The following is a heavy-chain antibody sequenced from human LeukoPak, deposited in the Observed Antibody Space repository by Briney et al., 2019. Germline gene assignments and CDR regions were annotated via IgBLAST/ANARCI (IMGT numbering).Heavy chain of an antibody. V-gene: IGHV3-74*01. CDR2: INSDGSST. CDR3: ARSDRWELPDY. CDR1: GFTFSTAW. D-gene: IGHD1-26*01. Sequence: GGSLRLSCVASGFTFSTAWMAWLRQAPGKGLEWVARINSDGSSTSYADSVKGRFTISRDNAKNTLYLQMNSLRAEDTAVYYCARSDRWELPDYWGQGTLVTVSS. J-gene: IGHJ4*02.